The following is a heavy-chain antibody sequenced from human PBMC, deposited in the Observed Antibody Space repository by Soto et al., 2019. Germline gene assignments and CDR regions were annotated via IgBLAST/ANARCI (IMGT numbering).Heavy chain of an antibody. CDR1: GGSISSGGSS. Sequence: QLQLQASGSGLVKPSQTLSLTCAVSGGSISSGGSSWSWIRQPPGTGLEWIGYIYHSGSTYYNPSLKSRVTISVDRSKNQFSLKLSSVTAADTAVYYCASAGGLGAVAADYWGQGTLVTVSS. CDR2: IYHSGST. CDR3: ASAGGLGAVAADY. D-gene: IGHD6-19*01. V-gene: IGHV4-30-2*01. J-gene: IGHJ4*02.